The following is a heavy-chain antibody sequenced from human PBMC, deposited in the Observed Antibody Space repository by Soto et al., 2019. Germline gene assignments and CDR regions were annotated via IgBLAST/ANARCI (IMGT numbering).Heavy chain of an antibody. CDR2: IWYDGSNK. D-gene: IGHD6-19*01. V-gene: IGHV3-33*01. Sequence: GGSLRLSCAASGFTFSSYGMHWVRQAPGKGLEWVAVIWYDGSNKYYADSVKGRFTISRDNSKNTLYLQMNSLRAEDTAVYYCARDAVAVAGTYYYYYMDVWGKGTTVTVSS. CDR3: ARDAVAVAGTYYYYYMDV. J-gene: IGHJ6*03. CDR1: GFTFSSYG.